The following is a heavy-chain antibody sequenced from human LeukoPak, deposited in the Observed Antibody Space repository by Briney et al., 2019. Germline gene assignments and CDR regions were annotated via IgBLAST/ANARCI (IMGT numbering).Heavy chain of an antibody. D-gene: IGHD3-3*01. CDR3: ARGYDFWSGYFDY. Sequence: PSETLSLTCTVSGGSISSYYWSWIRQPPGKGLEWIGYIYYSGSTNYNPSLKSRVTISVDTSKNQFSLKLGSVTAADTAVYYCARGYDFWSGYFDYWGQGTLVTVSS. CDR1: GGSISSYY. J-gene: IGHJ4*02. V-gene: IGHV4-59*01. CDR2: IYYSGST.